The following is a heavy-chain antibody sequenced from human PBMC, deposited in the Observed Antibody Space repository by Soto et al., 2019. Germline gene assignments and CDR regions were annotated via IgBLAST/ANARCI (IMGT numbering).Heavy chain of an antibody. CDR1: GFSLITSGVG. V-gene: IGHV2-5*02. Sequence: QITLKEAGPTLVKPTQTLTLTCSFSGFSLITSGVGVGWIRQPPGKALEWLALIYWDNDTGYSTSLRNRLTITKDTPRYVIIPTMTNMYPADTATYYGAHTMAPCIFDSWGQGTLVTVSS. D-gene: IGHD2-21*01. CDR2: IYWDNDT. CDR3: AHTMAPCIFDS. J-gene: IGHJ4*02.